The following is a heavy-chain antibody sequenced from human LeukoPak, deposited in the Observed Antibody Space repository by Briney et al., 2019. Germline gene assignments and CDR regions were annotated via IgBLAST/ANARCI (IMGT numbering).Heavy chain of an antibody. Sequence: GGSLRLSCAASGFTVSSNYMSWVRQAPGKGLEWVSVIYSGGSTYYADSVKGRFTISRDNSRNTLYLQMNSLRAEDTAVYYCARDTRIAGYSSGWYNRAFDIWGQGTMVTVSS. CDR3: ARDTRIAGYSSGWYNRAFDI. J-gene: IGHJ3*02. D-gene: IGHD6-19*01. CDR2: IYSGGST. CDR1: GFTVSSNY. V-gene: IGHV3-66*01.